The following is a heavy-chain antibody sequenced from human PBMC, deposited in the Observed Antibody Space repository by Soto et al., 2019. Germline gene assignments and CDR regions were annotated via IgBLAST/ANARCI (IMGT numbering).Heavy chain of an antibody. V-gene: IGHV3-73*01. CDR2: IRSKANNYAT. J-gene: IGHJ2*01. CDR1: GFTFSESA. Sequence: EVQLVESGGGLVQPGGSLKLSCAASGFTFSESAMHWIRQASGKGLEWVGRIRSKANNYATEYAASVKGRFTFSRDDSRNTAYLQMDSLKTEDTAVYYCTRFKDTSAWYLDLWGRGTLVTVSS. D-gene: IGHD6-19*01. CDR3: TRFKDTSAWYLDL.